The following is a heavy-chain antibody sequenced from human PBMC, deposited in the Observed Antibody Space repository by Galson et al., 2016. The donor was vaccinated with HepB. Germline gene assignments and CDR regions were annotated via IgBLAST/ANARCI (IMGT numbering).Heavy chain of an antibody. Sequence: QSGAEVKKPGESLKISCKGSGYSFASYWIGWVRQMPGKGLEWMGIIYPGQSETRYSPSFQGQVSISADKSISTAYLEWSSLKASDTAMYYCARHSISAWPADFDYWGQGTLVSVSS. J-gene: IGHJ4*02. CDR2: IYPGQSET. CDR3: ARHSISAWPADFDY. D-gene: IGHD6-19*01. V-gene: IGHV5-51*01. CDR1: GYSFASYW.